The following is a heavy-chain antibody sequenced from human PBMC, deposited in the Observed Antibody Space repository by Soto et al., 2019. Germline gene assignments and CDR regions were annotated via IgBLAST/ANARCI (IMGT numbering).Heavy chain of an antibody. D-gene: IGHD3-3*01. CDR3: AREESGITTPSPAFDI. CDR2: INPNSGGT. J-gene: IGHJ3*02. CDR1: GYPFTGYY. Sequence: ASLKVSCKSSGYPFTGYYIHWVRQAPGQGLEWMGWINPNSGGTNYAQKFQGWVTMTRDTSISTAYMELSRLRSDDTAVYYCAREESGITTPSPAFDIWGQGTMVTVSS. V-gene: IGHV1-2*04.